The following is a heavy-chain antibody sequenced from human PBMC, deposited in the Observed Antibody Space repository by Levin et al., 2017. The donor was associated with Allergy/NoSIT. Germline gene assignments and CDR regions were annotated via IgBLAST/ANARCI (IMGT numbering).Heavy chain of an antibody. CDR3: ARVGGRGSASYWYLDL. D-gene: IGHD6-6*01. V-gene: IGHV4-39*01. Sequence: SETLSLTCTVSGGSISSSSYYWGWIRQPPGKGLEWIGSIYYSGGTYYNPSLKSRVTIFVDTSKNQFSLKLSSVTAADTAVYYCARVGGRGSASYWYLDLWGRGTLVTVSS. CDR1: GGSISSSSYY. J-gene: IGHJ2*01. CDR2: IYYSGGT.